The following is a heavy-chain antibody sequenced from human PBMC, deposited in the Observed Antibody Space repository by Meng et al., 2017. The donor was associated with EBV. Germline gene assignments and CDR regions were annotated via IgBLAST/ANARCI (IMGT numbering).Heavy chain of an antibody. CDR3: ASESGRGYTPDY. Sequence: HGQLVQSAAEVKKPGSSVKVSCKTSGGPFRYYAISWVRQAPGQGLEWLGGFLPRLGAPNYAQKFHGRVKITADESTSTHYMDLSSLRSEDTAIYYCASESGRGYTPDYWGQGTLVTVSS. CDR1: GGPFRYYA. V-gene: IGHV1-69*01. D-gene: IGHD3-10*01. CDR2: FLPRLGAP. J-gene: IGHJ4*02.